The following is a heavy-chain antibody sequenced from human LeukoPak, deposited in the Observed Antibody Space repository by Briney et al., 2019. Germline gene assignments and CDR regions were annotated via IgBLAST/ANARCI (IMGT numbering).Heavy chain of an antibody. Sequence: SETLSLTCAGYGGSFSGYHWTWIRQSPGKGLEWIVDINPSGSTYYNPSLKSRLTISVDTSKNQFSLNLRSVTAADTAVYYCARGRHDITMIVVVMTSVSYYLDVWGKGTTVTVS. V-gene: IGHV4-34*01. CDR3: ARGRHDITMIVVVMTSVSYYLDV. CDR1: GGSFSGYH. D-gene: IGHD3-22*01. CDR2: INPSGST. J-gene: IGHJ6*03.